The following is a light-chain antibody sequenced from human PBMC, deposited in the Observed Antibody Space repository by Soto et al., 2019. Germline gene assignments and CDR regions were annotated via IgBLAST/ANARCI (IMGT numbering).Light chain of an antibody. Sequence: QSVLTQPRSVSGSPGQSVTMSCTGTRSDIGAYDYVSWYQQHPGKAPKLMIYDVSKRPSGVPDRFSGSKSGSTASLTISGLRAEDEGDYYCCAYAGIFVIFGGGIKLTVL. CDR3: CAYAGIFVI. J-gene: IGLJ2*01. V-gene: IGLV2-11*01. CDR1: RSDIGAYDY. CDR2: DVS.